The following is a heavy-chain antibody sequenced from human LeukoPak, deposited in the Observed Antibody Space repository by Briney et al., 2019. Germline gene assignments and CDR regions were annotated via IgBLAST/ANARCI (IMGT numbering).Heavy chain of an antibody. J-gene: IGHJ4*02. CDR1: GGSISSSSYY. CDR3: ARDRGPAAAGNLGY. Sequence: PSETLSLTCTVSGGSISSSSYYWGWIRQPPGKGLEWIGSIYYSGSTYYNPSLKSRVTISVDTSKNQFSLKLSSVTAADTAVYYCARDRGPAAAGNLGYWGQGTLVTVSS. D-gene: IGHD6-13*01. CDR2: IYYSGST. V-gene: IGHV4-39*07.